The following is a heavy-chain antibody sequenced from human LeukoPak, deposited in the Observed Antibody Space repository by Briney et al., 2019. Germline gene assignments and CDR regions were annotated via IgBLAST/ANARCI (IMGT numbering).Heavy chain of an antibody. D-gene: IGHD6-25*01. CDR2: IYYSGST. J-gene: IGHJ4*02. Sequence: SETLSLTCTVSGGSISSYYWSWIRQPPGKGLEWIGYIYYSGSTNYNPSLKSRVTISVDTSKNQFSLKLSSVTAADTAVYYCARGGSIAAIDYWGQGTLVTVSS. CDR1: GGSISSYY. CDR3: ARGGSIAAIDY. V-gene: IGHV4-59*12.